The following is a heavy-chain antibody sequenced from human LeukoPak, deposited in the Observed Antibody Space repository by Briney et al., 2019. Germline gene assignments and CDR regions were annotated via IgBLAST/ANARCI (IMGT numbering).Heavy chain of an antibody. CDR2: ISYDGSNK. V-gene: IGHV3-30-3*01. CDR3: ARDPADPLYYYGSGSYYPAY. D-gene: IGHD3-10*01. Sequence: PGRSLRLSCAASGFTFSGYAMHWVRQAPGKGLEWVAVISYDGSNKYYADSVKGRFTISRDNSKDTLYLQINSLRAEDTAVYYCARDPADPLYYYGSGSYYPAYWGQGTLVTVSS. J-gene: IGHJ4*02. CDR1: GFTFSGYA.